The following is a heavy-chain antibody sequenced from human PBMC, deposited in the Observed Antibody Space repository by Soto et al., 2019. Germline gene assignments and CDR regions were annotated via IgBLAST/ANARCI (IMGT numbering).Heavy chain of an antibody. CDR3: AKDHDIAVAGTGHAFDI. Sequence: PGGSLRLSCAASGFTFSSYAMSWVRQAPGKGLEWVSAISGSGGSTYYADSVKGRFTISRDNSKNTLYLQMNSLRAEDTAVYYCAKDHDIAVAGTGHAFDIWGQGTMVTVSS. D-gene: IGHD6-19*01. CDR1: GFTFSSYA. CDR2: ISGSGGST. J-gene: IGHJ3*02. V-gene: IGHV3-23*01.